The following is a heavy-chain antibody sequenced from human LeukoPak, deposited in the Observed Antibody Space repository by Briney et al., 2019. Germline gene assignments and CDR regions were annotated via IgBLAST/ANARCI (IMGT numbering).Heavy chain of an antibody. CDR3: ARAGFGELLSHFDY. CDR2: INPNSGGT. Sequence: ASVKVSCKASGYTFTGYYMHWVRQAPGQGLEWMGWINPNSGGTNYAQKFQGRVTRTRDTSISTAYMELSRLRSDDTAVYYCARAGFGELLSHFDYWGQGTLVTVSS. J-gene: IGHJ4*02. V-gene: IGHV1-2*02. D-gene: IGHD3-10*01. CDR1: GYTFTGYY.